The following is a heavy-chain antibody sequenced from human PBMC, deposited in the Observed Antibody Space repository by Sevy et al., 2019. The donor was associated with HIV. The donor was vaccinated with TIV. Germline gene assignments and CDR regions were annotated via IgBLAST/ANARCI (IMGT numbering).Heavy chain of an antibody. CDR2: INSDGSST. CDR1: GFTFSSYW. D-gene: IGHD6-6*01. V-gene: IGHV3-74*01. Sequence: GGSLRLSCAASGFTFSSYWMHWVRQAPGKGLVWVSRINSDGSSTSYADSVKGRFTISRDNAKNTLYLQMNSLRAEDMAVYYCARGLEQLVPFYYFDYWGQGTLVTVSS. CDR3: ARGLEQLVPFYYFDY. J-gene: IGHJ4*02.